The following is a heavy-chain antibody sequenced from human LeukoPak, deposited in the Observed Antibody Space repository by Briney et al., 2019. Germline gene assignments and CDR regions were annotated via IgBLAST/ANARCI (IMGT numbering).Heavy chain of an antibody. CDR1: GYSXTDYY. V-gene: IGHV1-2*02. Sequence: ASVKVSCKASGYSXTDYYMHWVRQAPGQGLELMGWINPNNGGTNYEQKFQGRVTMTRDTSISTVYIELSRLTSDDTSVYYCARDASRTTAPDDYWGQGTLVTVSS. CDR2: INPNNGGT. J-gene: IGHJ4*02. CDR3: ARDASRTTAPDDY. D-gene: IGHD1-1*01.